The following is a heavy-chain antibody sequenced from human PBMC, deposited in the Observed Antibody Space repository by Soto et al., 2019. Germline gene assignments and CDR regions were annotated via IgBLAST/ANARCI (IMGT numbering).Heavy chain of an antibody. D-gene: IGHD2-8*02. CDR2: IYYSGST. CDR1: GGSISSSSYY. Sequence: SLTCTVSGGSISSSSYYWGWIRQPPGKGLEWIGSIYYSGSTYYNPSLKSRVTISVDTSKNQFSLKLSSVTAADTAVYYCASGGGGPGGFDYWGQGTLVTVSS. J-gene: IGHJ4*02. V-gene: IGHV4-39*01. CDR3: ASGGGGPGGFDY.